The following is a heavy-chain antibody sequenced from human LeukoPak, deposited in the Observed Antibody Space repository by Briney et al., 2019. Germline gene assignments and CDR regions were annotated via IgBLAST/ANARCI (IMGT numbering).Heavy chain of an antibody. CDR1: GYTFTSYY. Sequence: ASVKVSCKASGYTFTSYYMHWVRQAPGQGLEWMGLINPTGGSTGYAQKFQGRVTMTRDMSTSTDYMELRSPRSDDTAVYYCARSYASSWYWNWFDPWGQGTLVTVSS. J-gene: IGHJ5*02. CDR3: ARSYASSWYWNWFDP. D-gene: IGHD6-13*01. V-gene: IGHV1-46*01. CDR2: INPTGGST.